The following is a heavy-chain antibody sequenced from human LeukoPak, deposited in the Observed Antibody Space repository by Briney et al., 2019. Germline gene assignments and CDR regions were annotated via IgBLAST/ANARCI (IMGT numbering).Heavy chain of an antibody. Sequence: SETLSLTCTVSGSSISSGGYYWSWIRQHPGKGLEWIGYIYYSGSTYYNPSLKSRVTISVDTSKNQFSLKLSSVTAADTAVYYCARESYYYDSSGYSNWFDPWGQGPWSPSPQ. D-gene: IGHD3-22*01. J-gene: IGHJ5*02. CDR1: GSSISSGGYY. CDR2: IYYSGST. CDR3: ARESYYYDSSGYSNWFDP. V-gene: IGHV4-31*03.